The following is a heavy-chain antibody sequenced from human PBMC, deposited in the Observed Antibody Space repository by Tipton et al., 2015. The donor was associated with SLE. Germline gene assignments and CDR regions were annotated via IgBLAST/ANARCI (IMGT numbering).Heavy chain of an antibody. J-gene: IGHJ1*01. CDR3: AGGAAAGN. D-gene: IGHD6-13*01. CDR1: GDSISRSSYY. V-gene: IGHV4-39*01. CDR2: IYYSGNT. Sequence: GLVKPSEILSLTCTVSGDSISRSSYYWGWIRQPPGKGLEWIGTIYYSGNTYYNASLKSRVTISVDTSKNQFSLKLSSVTAADTAVYYCAGGAAAGNWGQGTLVTVSS.